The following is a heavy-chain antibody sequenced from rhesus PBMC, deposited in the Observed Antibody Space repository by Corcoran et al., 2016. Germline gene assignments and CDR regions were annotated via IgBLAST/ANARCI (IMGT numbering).Heavy chain of an antibody. V-gene: IGHV4S10*01. CDR3: ARGTPIFDY. J-gene: IGHJ4*01. Sequence: QVQLQESGPGVVKPSETLSLTCAVSGGSTRASYRWSWIRPPPGKGLEWSGYIYGSSTSTNYNPSLKSRVTISKDTSKNQFSLKLSSVTAADTAVYYCARGTPIFDYWGQGVLVTVSS. CDR1: GGSTRASYR. CDR2: IYGSSTST.